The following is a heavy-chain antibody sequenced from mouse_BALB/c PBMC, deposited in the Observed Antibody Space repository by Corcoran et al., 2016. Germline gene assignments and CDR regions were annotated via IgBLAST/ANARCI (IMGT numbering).Heavy chain of an antibody. J-gene: IGHJ4*01. Sequence: QIQLEQSGPELKKPGETVKISCKASGYTFTNYGMNWVKQAPGKGLKWMGWINTYTGEPTYADDFKGRFAFSLETSASTAYLQINNLKNEDMATYFCAREPYAMYYWGQGTSVTVSS. CDR2: INTYTGEP. CDR3: AREPYAMYY. CDR1: GYTFTNYG. V-gene: IGHV9-1*02.